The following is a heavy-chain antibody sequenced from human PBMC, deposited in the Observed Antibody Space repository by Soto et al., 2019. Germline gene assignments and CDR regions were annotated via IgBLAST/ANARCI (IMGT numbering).Heavy chain of an antibody. V-gene: IGHV3-30-3*01. CDR1: AFTFSSYA. CDR2: ISYDGSDK. Sequence: GGSLRLSCAASAFTFSSYAMHWVRQAPGKGLDWVAVISYDGSDKYYADSVKGRFTVSRDNSKNTLYLQMNSLRADDTAVYYCAKDRLYDRNTYYLNDDMDVWGQGTTVTVSS. D-gene: IGHD3-22*01. CDR3: AKDRLYDRNTYYLNDDMDV. J-gene: IGHJ6*02.